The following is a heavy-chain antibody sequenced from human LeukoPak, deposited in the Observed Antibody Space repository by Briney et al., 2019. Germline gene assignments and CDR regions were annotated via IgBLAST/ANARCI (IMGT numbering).Heavy chain of an antibody. CDR2: IYYSGST. CDR3: ARVDRELLRGGFDY. D-gene: IGHD1-26*01. J-gene: IGHJ4*02. V-gene: IGHV4-39*07. CDR1: GGSISSSSYY. Sequence: ASETLSLTCTVSGGSISSSSYYWGWIRQPPGKGLEWIGSIYYSGSTYYNPSLKSRVTISVDTSKNQFSLKLSSVTATDTAVYYCARVDRELLRGGFDYWGQGTLVTVSS.